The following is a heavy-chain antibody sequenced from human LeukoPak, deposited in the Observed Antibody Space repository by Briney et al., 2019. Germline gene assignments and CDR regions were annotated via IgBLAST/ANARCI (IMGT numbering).Heavy chain of an antibody. CDR1: RFTFSSYG. Sequence: GGSLRLSCAASRFTFSSYGMHWVRQAPGKGLEWVAFIRYDGSNKYYADSVKGRFTISRDNSKNTLYLQMNSLRAEDTAVYYCAKGYCSSTSCSYFDYWGQGTLVTVSS. V-gene: IGHV3-30*02. CDR2: IRYDGSNK. D-gene: IGHD2-2*01. J-gene: IGHJ4*02. CDR3: AKGYCSSTSCSYFDY.